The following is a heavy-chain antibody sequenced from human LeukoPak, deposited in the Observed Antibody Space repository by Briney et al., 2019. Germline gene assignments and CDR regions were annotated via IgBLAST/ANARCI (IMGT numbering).Heavy chain of an antibody. CDR2: IKQDGSEK. CDR1: GFTFSSYW. V-gene: IGHV3-7*01. J-gene: IGHJ4*02. Sequence: EPGGSLRLSCAASGFTFSSYWMSWVRQAPGKGLEWVANIKQDGSEKYYVDSVKGRFTISRDNAKNSLYLQMNSLRAEDTAVYYCTVYYYDSSGFRGPFDYWGQGTLVTVSS. CDR3: TVYYYDSSGFRGPFDY. D-gene: IGHD3-22*01.